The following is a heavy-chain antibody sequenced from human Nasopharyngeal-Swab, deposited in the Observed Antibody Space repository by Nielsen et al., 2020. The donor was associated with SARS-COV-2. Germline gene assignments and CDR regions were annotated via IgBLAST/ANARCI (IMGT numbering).Heavy chain of an antibody. Sequence: WIRQPPGKALEWLAHIFSNDEKSYSTSLKSRLTISKDTSKSQVVLTMTNMDPMDTATYSCARTLLAAGGYYYYGMDVWGQGTTVTVS. J-gene: IGHJ6*02. CDR2: IFSNDEK. CDR3: ARTLLAAGGYYYYGMDV. V-gene: IGHV2-26*01. D-gene: IGHD6-13*01.